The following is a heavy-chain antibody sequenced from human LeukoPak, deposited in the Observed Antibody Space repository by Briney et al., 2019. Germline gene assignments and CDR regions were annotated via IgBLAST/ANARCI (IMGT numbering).Heavy chain of an antibody. J-gene: IGHJ5*02. CDR3: ARGSGVVVIDWFDP. CDR1: GGSISSGGYY. D-gene: IGHD3-22*01. Sequence: ASETLSLTCTVSGGSISSGGYYWSWIRQPPGKGLEWIGYIYYSGSTYYNPSLKSRVTISVDTSKNQFSLKLSSVTAADTAVYYCARGSGVVVIDWFDPWGQGTLVTVSS. V-gene: IGHV4-31*03. CDR2: IYYSGST.